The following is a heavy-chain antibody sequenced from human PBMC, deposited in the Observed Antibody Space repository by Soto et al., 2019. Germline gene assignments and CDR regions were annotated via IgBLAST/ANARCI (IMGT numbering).Heavy chain of an antibody. Sequence: SVKVSCKASGGTFSSYAISWVRQAPGQGLEWMGGIIPIFGTANYAQKFQGRVTITADESTSTAYMELSSLRSEDTAVYYCARDEVPAANWLDRWGQGTLVTVSS. V-gene: IGHV1-69*13. CDR3: ARDEVPAANWLDR. CDR1: GGTFSSYA. D-gene: IGHD2-2*01. CDR2: IIPIFGTA. J-gene: IGHJ5*02.